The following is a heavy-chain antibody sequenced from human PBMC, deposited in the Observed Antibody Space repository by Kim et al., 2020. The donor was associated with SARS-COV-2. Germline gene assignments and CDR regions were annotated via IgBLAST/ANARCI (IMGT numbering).Heavy chain of an antibody. D-gene: IGHD3-22*01. V-gene: IGHV4-31*03. CDR1: GGSISSGGYY. CDR2: IYYSGST. CDR3: ARGQGRYYYDSSGYYFDY. J-gene: IGHJ4*02. Sequence: SETLSLTCTVSGGSISSGGYYWSWIRQHPGKGLEWIGYIYYSGSTYYNPSLKSRVTISVDTSKNQFSLKLSSVTAADTAVYYCARGQGRYYYDSSGYYFDYWGQGTLVTVSS.